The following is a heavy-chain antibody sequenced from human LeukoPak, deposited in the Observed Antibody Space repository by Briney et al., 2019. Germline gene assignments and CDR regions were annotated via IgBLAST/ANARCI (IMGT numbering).Heavy chain of an antibody. V-gene: IGHV3-20*04. CDR3: ARAPYYYDTSGYKYYFDY. Sequence: GGSLRLSCAASGFTFDDYGMSWVRQAPGKGLEWVSGINWNGGSTGYADSVKGRFTISRDNAKNSLYLQMNSLRAEDTAVYYCARAPYYYDTSGYKYYFDYWGQGTLVTVSS. D-gene: IGHD3-22*01. CDR1: GFTFDDYG. J-gene: IGHJ4*02. CDR2: INWNGGST.